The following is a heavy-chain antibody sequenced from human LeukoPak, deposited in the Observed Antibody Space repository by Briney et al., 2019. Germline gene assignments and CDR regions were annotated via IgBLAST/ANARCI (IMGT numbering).Heavy chain of an antibody. CDR2: ISAYNGNT. D-gene: IGHD3-22*01. CDR1: GYTFTSYG. CDR3: AREEGGEYYDSSGYYSGY. J-gene: IGHJ4*02. Sequence: ASVKVSCKASGYTFTSYGISWVRQAPGQGLEWMGWISAYNGNTNYAQKLQGRVTMTTDTSTSTAYMELRSLRSDDTAVYYCAREEGGEYYDSSGYYSGYWGQGTLVTVSS. V-gene: IGHV1-18*01.